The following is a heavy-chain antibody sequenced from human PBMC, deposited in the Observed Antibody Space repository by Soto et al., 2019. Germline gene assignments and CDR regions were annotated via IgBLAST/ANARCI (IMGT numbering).Heavy chain of an antibody. V-gene: IGHV3-21*01. D-gene: IGHD6-6*01. CDR2: ISSSSSYI. Sequence: EVQLVESGGGLVKPGGSLRLSCAASGFTFSSYSMNWVRQAPGKGLEWVSSISSSSSYIYYADSVKGRFTISRDNAKXXLXXXXXXXXXXXXXXXXXXXXQLGYDAFDIWGQGTMVTVSS. J-gene: IGHJ3*02. CDR3: XXXQLGYDAFDI. CDR1: GFTFSSYS.